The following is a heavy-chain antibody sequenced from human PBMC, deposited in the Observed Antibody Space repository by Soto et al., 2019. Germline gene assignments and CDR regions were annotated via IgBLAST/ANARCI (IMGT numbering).Heavy chain of an antibody. V-gene: IGHV3-21*01. CDR3: ARDLGRNGDYVDC. J-gene: IGHJ4*02. Sequence: TGGSLRLSCEGSGVTFSSDSMNWVRQAPGKGLEWVASISSNSYFIFYADSVRGRFTISRDNAKKSLYLQMGSLTAEDTAVYYCARDLGRNGDYVDCWGQGTLVTVSS. D-gene: IGHD4-17*01. CDR1: GVTFSSDS. CDR2: ISSNSYFI.